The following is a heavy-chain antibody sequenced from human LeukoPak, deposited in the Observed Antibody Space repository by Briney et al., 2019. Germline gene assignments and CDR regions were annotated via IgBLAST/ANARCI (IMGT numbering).Heavy chain of an antibody. Sequence: PGGSLRLSCAASGFTFSSYWMSWVRQAPGKGLEWVANIKQDGSEKYYVDSVKGRFTISRDNAKNSLYLEMNSLRAEDTAFYYRAKGLYYDILTGNWFDPWGQGTLVTVSS. CDR1: GFTFSSYW. V-gene: IGHV3-7*03. CDR3: AKGLYYDILTGNWFDP. CDR2: IKQDGSEK. J-gene: IGHJ5*02. D-gene: IGHD3-9*01.